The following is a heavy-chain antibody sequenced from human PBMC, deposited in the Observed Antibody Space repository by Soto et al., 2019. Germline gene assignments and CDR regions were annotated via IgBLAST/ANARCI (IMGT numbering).Heavy chain of an antibody. V-gene: IGHV1-18*01. Sequence: QVQLVQSGAEVKKPGASVKVSCKASGYTLNRYGISWVRQAPGQGLEWMGWISAYNGNTNYAQKIQGRVTMTTDTPTSTAYMELRSLRSEDTAVYYCAREGYYGSGSADYWGQGTLVTVSS. J-gene: IGHJ4*02. CDR1: GYTLNRYG. CDR2: ISAYNGNT. CDR3: AREGYYGSGSADY. D-gene: IGHD3-10*01.